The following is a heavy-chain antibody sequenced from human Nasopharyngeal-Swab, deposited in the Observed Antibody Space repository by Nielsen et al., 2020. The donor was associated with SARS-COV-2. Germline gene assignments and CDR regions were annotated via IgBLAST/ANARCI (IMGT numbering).Heavy chain of an antibody. CDR2: ISANNGNT. J-gene: IGHJ4*02. D-gene: IGHD6-19*01. CDR3: ARDQWLVRYFDY. V-gene: IGHV1-18*01. Sequence: VRQMPGKGLEWVGWISANNGNTNYAQKFRGRVTMTTDTSTSTAYMELRSLRSDDTAIYYCARDQWLVRYFDYWGQGTLVTVSS.